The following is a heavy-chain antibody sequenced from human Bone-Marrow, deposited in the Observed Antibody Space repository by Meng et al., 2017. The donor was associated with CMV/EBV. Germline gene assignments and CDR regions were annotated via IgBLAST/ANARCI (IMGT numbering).Heavy chain of an antibody. V-gene: IGHV3-9*01. CDR3: AKDQSSSYYYDRSGYYWGDAFDI. Sequence: SLKISCAASGFTFDDYAMHWVRQAPGKGLEWVSGISWNSGSIGYADSVKGRFTISRDNAKNSLYLQMNSLRAEDTALYYCAKDQSSSYYYDRSGYYWGDAFDIWGQGTMVTVSS. D-gene: IGHD3-22*01. CDR1: GFTFDDYA. J-gene: IGHJ3*02. CDR2: ISWNSGSI.